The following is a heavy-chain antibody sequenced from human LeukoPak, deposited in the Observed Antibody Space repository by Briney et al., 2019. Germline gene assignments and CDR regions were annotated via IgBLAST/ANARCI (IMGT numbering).Heavy chain of an antibody. CDR2: MYPSGST. CDR1: GGSISSRNW. V-gene: IGHV4-4*02. D-gene: IGHD5-24*01. J-gene: IGHJ4*02. Sequence: SGTLSLTCAVSGGSISSRNWWSWVRQPPGKGLEWIGEMYPSGSTNYNPSLKSRVTIPIDKSKNQFSLKLTSVTAADTAVYYCAVTRDGYSRGRFDYWGQGTLVTVSS. CDR3: AVTRDGYSRGRFDY.